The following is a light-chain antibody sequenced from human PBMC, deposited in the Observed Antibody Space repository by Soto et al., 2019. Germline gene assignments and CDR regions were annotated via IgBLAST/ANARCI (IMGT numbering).Light chain of an antibody. CDR1: SSNIGAGYD. V-gene: IGLV1-40*01. CDR2: GNS. J-gene: IGLJ2*01. CDR3: QSYDSSLSASVV. Sequence: QSVLTQPPSVSGAPGQRVTISCTGSSSNIGAGYDVHWYQQLPGTAPKLLIYGNSNRPSGVPDRFSGFKSGTSASLAITGLQAEDEADYYCQSYDSSLSASVVFGGGTQLTVL.